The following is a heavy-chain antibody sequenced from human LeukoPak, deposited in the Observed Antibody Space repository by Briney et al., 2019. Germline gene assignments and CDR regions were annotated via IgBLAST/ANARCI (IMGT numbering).Heavy chain of an antibody. V-gene: IGHV5-51*01. D-gene: IGHD6-13*01. Sequence: GESLKISCKGSGYSFTNYWIGLVRQMPGKGLEWMGVIYPGDSDTRYSPSFQGQVTISADKSITTAYLQWSSLETSDSAMYYCARTLGLAAAHFDYWGQGTLVTVSS. CDR3: ARTLGLAAAHFDY. CDR1: GYSFTNYW. J-gene: IGHJ4*02. CDR2: IYPGDSDT.